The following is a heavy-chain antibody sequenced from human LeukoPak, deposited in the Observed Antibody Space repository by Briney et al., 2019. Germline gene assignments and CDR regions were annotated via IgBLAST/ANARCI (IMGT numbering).Heavy chain of an antibody. V-gene: IGHV3-21*01. CDR1: GFTFSSYS. CDR2: ISSSSSYI. D-gene: IGHD6-19*01. Sequence: GGSLRLSCAASGFTFSSYSMNWVRQAPGKGLEWVSSISSSSSYIYYADSVKGRFTISRDNAKNSLYLQMNSLRAEDTAVYYCARDPRSIAVAGTEDAFDIWGQGTMVTVSS. J-gene: IGHJ3*02. CDR3: ARDPRSIAVAGTEDAFDI.